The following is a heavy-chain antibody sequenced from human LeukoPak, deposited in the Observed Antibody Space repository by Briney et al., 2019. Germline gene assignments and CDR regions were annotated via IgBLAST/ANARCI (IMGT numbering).Heavy chain of an antibody. Sequence: ASVKVSCKASGYTFTGYYMHWVRQAPGPGLEWMGWINPNSGGTNYAQKLQGRVTMTTDTSTSTAYMELRSLRSDDTAVYYCAREVSGSRYYFDYWGQGTLVTVSS. J-gene: IGHJ4*02. CDR1: GYTFTGYY. V-gene: IGHV1-2*02. CDR3: AREVSGSRYYFDY. CDR2: INPNSGGT. D-gene: IGHD1-26*01.